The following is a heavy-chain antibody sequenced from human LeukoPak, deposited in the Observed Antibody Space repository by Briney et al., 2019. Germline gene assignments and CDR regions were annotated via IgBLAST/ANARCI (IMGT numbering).Heavy chain of an antibody. J-gene: IGHJ3*02. Sequence: ASVKVSCKASGYTFTGYYMHWVRQAPGQGLEWMGWISAFNGNTNYAQKLQGRVTMTTDTSTSTAYMELRSLRSDDTAVYYCARGPRRYFDWLSLDDAFDIWGQGTMVTVSS. D-gene: IGHD3-9*01. CDR1: GYTFTGYY. CDR2: ISAFNGNT. CDR3: ARGPRRYFDWLSLDDAFDI. V-gene: IGHV1-18*04.